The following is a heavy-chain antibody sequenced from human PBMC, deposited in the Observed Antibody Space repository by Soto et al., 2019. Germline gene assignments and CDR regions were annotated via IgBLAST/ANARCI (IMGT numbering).Heavy chain of an antibody. D-gene: IGHD3-10*01. CDR1: GFTFSSFW. V-gene: IGHV3-74*01. CDR3: AKRGVDTFGLAY. CDR2: INTDGSST. J-gene: IGHJ4*02. Sequence: EVQLVESGGGLVQPGGSLRLSCAVSGFTFSSFWMHWVRQAPGEGLGWVSRINTDGSSTSYADSVKGRFTISRDNAKNTLYLQMNSLRVEYTAMYYCAKRGVDTFGLAYWGQGTLVTVSS.